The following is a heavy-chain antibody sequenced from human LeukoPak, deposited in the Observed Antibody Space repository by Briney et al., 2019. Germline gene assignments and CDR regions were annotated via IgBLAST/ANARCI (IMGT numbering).Heavy chain of an antibody. CDR1: GYTFTGYY. CDR3: ARSGIAAAVSDY. CDR2: INPNSGGT. D-gene: IGHD6-13*01. Sequence: ASVKASCKASGYTFTGYYMHWVRQAPGQGLEWMGRINPNSGGTNYAQKFQGRVTMTRDTSISTAYMELSRLRSDDTAVYYCARSGIAAAVSDYWGQGTLVTVSS. V-gene: IGHV1-2*06. J-gene: IGHJ4*02.